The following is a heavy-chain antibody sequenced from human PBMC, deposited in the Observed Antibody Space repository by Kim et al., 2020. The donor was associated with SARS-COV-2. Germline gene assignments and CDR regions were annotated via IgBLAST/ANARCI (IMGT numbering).Heavy chain of an antibody. Sequence: SVKVSCKASGGTFSSYAISWVRQAPGQGLEWMGGIIPIFGTANYAQKFQGRVTITADESTSTAYMELSSLRSEDTAVYYCARTAMGFGELLYYYYGMDVWGQGTTVTVSS. D-gene: IGHD3-10*01. V-gene: IGHV1-69*13. J-gene: IGHJ6*02. CDR3: ARTAMGFGELLYYYYGMDV. CDR1: GGTFSSYA. CDR2: IIPIFGTA.